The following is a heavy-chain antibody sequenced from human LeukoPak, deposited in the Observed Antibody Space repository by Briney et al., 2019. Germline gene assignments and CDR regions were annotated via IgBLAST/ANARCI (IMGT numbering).Heavy chain of an antibody. CDR3: TRDPDGHLDFDY. D-gene: IGHD2-8*01. CDR1: GFTFTTYA. J-gene: IGHJ4*02. V-gene: IGHV1-18*01. Sequence: ASVKVSCKASGFTFTTYAISWVRQAPGQGLEWVGWINPYDATTNYAQNLRGRVTMTTDRSTSTAYMELRSLRADDTAVYYCTRDPDGHLDFDYWGQGTLVTVAS. CDR2: INPYDATT.